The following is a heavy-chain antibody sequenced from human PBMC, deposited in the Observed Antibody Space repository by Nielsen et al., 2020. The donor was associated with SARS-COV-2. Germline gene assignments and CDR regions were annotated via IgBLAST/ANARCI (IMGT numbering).Heavy chain of an antibody. Sequence: SETLSLTCTVSGGSISTYYWNWIRQPPGKGLEWIGYIYYSGSTKYNPSLKSRVTVSLDTSKNQFSLKLSSATAADTAVYYCARSFGDYEGGTYYYYYGMDVWGQGTTVTVFS. J-gene: IGHJ6*02. V-gene: IGHV4-59*01. CDR1: GGSISTYY. CDR3: ARSFGDYEGGTYYYYYGMDV. D-gene: IGHD4-17*01. CDR2: IYYSGST.